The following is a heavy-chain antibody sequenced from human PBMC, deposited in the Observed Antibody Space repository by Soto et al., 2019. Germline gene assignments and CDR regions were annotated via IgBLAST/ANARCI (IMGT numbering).Heavy chain of an antibody. CDR2: IFSNDEK. V-gene: IGHV2-26*01. CDR3: ARIARQWLAQNYSYGMDV. CDR1: GFSLSNARMG. Sequence: QVTLKESGPVLVKPTETLTLTCTVSGFSLSNARMGVSWIRQPPGKALAWLAHIFSNDEKSYSTSLKSRLTISTDTSKSQVVLTMTNMDQVDTATYYWARIARQWLAQNYSYGMDVW. J-gene: IGHJ6*01. D-gene: IGHD6-19*01.